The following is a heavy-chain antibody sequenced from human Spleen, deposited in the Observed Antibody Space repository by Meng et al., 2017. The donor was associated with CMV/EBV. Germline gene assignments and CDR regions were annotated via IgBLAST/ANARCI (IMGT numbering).Heavy chain of an antibody. J-gene: IGHJ4*02. V-gene: IGHV1-2*06. CDR3: TRRPLGSTRPFDY. CDR2: INPKNGDP. Sequence: KTAGFNFCGFYIRWVRRAPGQGLEWMGRINPKNGDPKYAQRFEGRVSMTTDTSITTVYMELRSLRSDDTAFYYCTRRPLGSTRPFDYWGQGTLVTVSS. D-gene: IGHD1-26*01. CDR1: GFNFCGFY.